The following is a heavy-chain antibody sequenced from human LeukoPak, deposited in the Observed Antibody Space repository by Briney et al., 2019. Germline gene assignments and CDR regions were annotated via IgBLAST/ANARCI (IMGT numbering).Heavy chain of an antibody. D-gene: IGHD2-2*01. J-gene: IGHJ4*02. CDR1: GFTFSTYW. CDR3: WVPATAGEADY. Sequence: PGGSLRLSCTASGFTFSTYWMTWVRQAPGKGLEWVANINQDGSQKYHVDSVKGRFTISRDNAKNSLHLQMNSLRAEDTAVYYCWVPATAGEADYWGQGTLVTVSS. CDR2: INQDGSQK. V-gene: IGHV3-7*01.